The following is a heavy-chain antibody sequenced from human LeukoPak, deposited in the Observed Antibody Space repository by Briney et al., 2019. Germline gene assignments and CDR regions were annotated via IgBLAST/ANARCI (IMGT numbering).Heavy chain of an antibody. CDR1: GFTFSSYA. J-gene: IGHJ4*02. CDR3: ARDSRQSGYLN. Sequence: GGSLRLSCAASGFTFSSYAMHWVRQASGKGLEWVAVISYDGSNKYYADSVKGRFTISRDNSKNTLYLQMNSLRAEDTAVYYCARDSRQSGYLNWGQGTLVAVSS. V-gene: IGHV3-30-3*01. D-gene: IGHD3-3*01. CDR2: ISYDGSNK.